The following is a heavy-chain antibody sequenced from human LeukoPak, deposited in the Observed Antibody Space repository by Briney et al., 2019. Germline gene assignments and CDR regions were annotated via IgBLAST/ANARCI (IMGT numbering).Heavy chain of an antibody. D-gene: IGHD3-16*01. CDR3: ARDLMRPIGHDDY. CDR1: GFTFSSYW. Sequence: GGSLRLSCAASGFTFSSYWMSWVRQAPGKGLEWVANIKQDGSEKYYVDSVKGRFTISRDNAKNSLYLQMNSLRAEDTAVYYCARDLMRPIGHDDYWGQGTLVTVSS. CDR2: IKQDGSEK. V-gene: IGHV3-7*01. J-gene: IGHJ4*02.